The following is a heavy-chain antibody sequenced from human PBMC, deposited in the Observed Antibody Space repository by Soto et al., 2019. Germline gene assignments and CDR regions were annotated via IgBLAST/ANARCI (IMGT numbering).Heavy chain of an antibody. Sequence: EVQLVESGGGLAQPGGSLRLSCAASGFTFSSYSMNWVRQAPGKGLEWVSSIGSGGRTTYYADSLKGRFTISRDNAKNSLYLQMNSLRAEDTAIYFCATRSGGGGAFDIWGQGTMVTVSS. CDR2: IGSGGRTT. J-gene: IGHJ3*02. CDR3: ATRSGGGGAFDI. V-gene: IGHV3-48*04. CDR1: GFTFSSYS. D-gene: IGHD3-10*01.